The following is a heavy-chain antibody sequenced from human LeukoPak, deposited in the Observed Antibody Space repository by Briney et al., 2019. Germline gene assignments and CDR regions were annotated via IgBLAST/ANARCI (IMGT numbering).Heavy chain of an antibody. V-gene: IGHV1-2*02. J-gene: IGHJ4*02. CDR3: ARDFNYYGSGSRLVY. Sequence: GASVKVSCKASGYTFTGYYMHWVRQAPGQGLEWMGWINPNSGGTNYAQKFQGRVTMTRDTSISTAYMELSRLRSDDTAVYYCARDFNYYGSGSRLVYWGQGTLVTVSS. D-gene: IGHD3-10*01. CDR1: GYTFTGYY. CDR2: INPNSGGT.